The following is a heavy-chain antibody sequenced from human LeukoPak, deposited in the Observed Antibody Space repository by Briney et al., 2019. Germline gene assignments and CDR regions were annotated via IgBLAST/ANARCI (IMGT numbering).Heavy chain of an antibody. D-gene: IGHD2-2*02. CDR1: GLIFSSYN. J-gene: IGHJ6*03. CDR3: AREGIVPAAIVGDYYYMDV. V-gene: IGHV3-48*04. Sequence: QTGGSLRLSCAASGLIFSSYNIDWVRQAPGKGLEWVSYISSSSSTIYYADSVKGRFTISRDNAKNSLYLQMNSLRAEDTAVYYCAREGIVPAAIVGDYYYMDVWGKGTTVTVSS. CDR2: ISSSSSTI.